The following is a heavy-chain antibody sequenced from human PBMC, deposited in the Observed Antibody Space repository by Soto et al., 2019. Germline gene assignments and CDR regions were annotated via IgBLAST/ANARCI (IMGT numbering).Heavy chain of an antibody. V-gene: IGHV3-23*01. Sequence: EVQLLESGGGLVQPGGSLRLSCAASGFTFSSYAMSWVRQAPGKGLEWVSAISGSGGSTYYADSVKGRFTISRDNSKNTLYLQMNSLRAEDTAVYYCARGVSGFRLPVPINYYYGMDVWGQGTTVTVSS. CDR2: ISGSGGST. J-gene: IGHJ6*02. D-gene: IGHD3-22*01. CDR3: ARGVSGFRLPVPINYYYGMDV. CDR1: GFTFSSYA.